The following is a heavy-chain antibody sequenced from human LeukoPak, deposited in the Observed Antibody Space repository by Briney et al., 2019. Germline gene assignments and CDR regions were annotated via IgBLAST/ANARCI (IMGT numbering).Heavy chain of an antibody. CDR2: IYYSGST. CDR3: ARTDLGRHFDY. CDR1: GGSVSSGSSY. Sequence: SETLSLTCTVSGGSVSSGSSYWSWIRQPPGKGLEWIGYIYYSGSTNYNPSLKSRVTISVDTSKNQFSLKLRSVTAADTAVYYCARTDLGRHFDYWGQGTLVTVSS. V-gene: IGHV4-61*01. D-gene: IGHD1-26*01. J-gene: IGHJ4*02.